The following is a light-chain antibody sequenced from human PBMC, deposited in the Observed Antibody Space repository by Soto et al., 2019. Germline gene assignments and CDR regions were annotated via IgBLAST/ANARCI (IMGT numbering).Light chain of an antibody. Sequence: QSVLTQPPSASGTPGQRVTIPCSGSNSNIGSHTVNWYQQLPGTAPKLLIYTDNQRPSGVPDRFSDSKSGTSASLAISGLQSEDEAEYYCAAWDDSLQAWVFGGGTKVTVL. V-gene: IGLV1-44*01. J-gene: IGLJ3*02. CDR1: NSNIGSHT. CDR2: TDN. CDR3: AAWDDSLQAWV.